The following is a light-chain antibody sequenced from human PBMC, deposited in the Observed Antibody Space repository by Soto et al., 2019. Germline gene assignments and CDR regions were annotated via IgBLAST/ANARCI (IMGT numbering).Light chain of an antibody. CDR3: CSSEPESTYV. V-gene: IGLV2-23*01. CDR1: SSDVGAYNS. CDR2: KGT. Sequence: QSVLAQPASVSGSPGQSITISCTGTSSDVGAYNSVSWYQQHPHKAPQVIIYKGTQRPSGVSNRFSGSTSGNAASLTISGLQDEEEADYFCCSSEPESTYVFGSGTKVTVL. J-gene: IGLJ1*01.